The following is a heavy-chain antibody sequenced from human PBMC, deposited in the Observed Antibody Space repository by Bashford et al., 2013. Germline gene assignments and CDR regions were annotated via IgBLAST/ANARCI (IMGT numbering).Heavy chain of an antibody. V-gene: IGHV4-34*01. D-gene: IGHD3-16*01. CDR3: ARGRHYDYIWDH. J-gene: IGHJ4*02. CDR1: GGSFSGYY. Sequence: SETLSLTCAVYGGSFSGYYWSWIRQPPGKGLEWIGEINHSGSTNYNPSLKSRVTISVDTSKNQFSLKLSSVTAADTAVYYCARGRHYDYIWDHWGQGTLVTVSS. CDR2: INHSGST.